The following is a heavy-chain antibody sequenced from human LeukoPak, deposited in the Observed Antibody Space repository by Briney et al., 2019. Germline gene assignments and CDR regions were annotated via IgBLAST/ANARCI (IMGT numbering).Heavy chain of an antibody. CDR2: INSDGSST. CDR1: GVTFSSYW. Sequence: PGGSLRLSCAASGVTFSSYWMHWVRQAPGKGLVWVSRINSDGSSTSYADSVKGRFTISRDNAKNTLYLQMNSLRAEDTAVYYCARGVAAAVYYFDYWGQGTLVTVSS. D-gene: IGHD6-13*01. V-gene: IGHV3-74*01. CDR3: ARGVAAAVYYFDY. J-gene: IGHJ4*02.